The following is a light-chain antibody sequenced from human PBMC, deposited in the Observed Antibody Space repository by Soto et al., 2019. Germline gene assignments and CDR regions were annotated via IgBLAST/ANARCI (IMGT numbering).Light chain of an antibody. V-gene: IGKV1-5*03. J-gene: IGKJ4*01. CDR2: KAS. CDR3: QQYSSYPLT. CDR1: QTISSW. Sequence: DIQMTQSPSTLSASVGDRVHITCRASQTISSWLAWYQQIPGKAPKLLIYKASSLEIGVPSRFSGSGSGTEFTLTIGGLQPDDFGTYYCQQYSSYPLTFGGGTKVEIK.